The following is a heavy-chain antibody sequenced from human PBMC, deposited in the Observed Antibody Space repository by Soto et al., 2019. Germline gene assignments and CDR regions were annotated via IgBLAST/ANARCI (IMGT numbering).Heavy chain of an antibody. CDR2: INAGNGNT. D-gene: IGHD3-3*01. CDR3: ARDSGSYYDFWSGYYAHYGMDV. CDR1: GYTFTSYA. J-gene: IGHJ6*02. Sequence: ASVELACKASGYTFTSYAMHWVRQAPGQRLEWMGWINAGNGNTKYSQKFQGRVTITRDTSASTAYMELSSLRSEDTAVYYCARDSGSYYDFWSGYYAHYGMDVWGQGTTVTVSS. V-gene: IGHV1-3*01.